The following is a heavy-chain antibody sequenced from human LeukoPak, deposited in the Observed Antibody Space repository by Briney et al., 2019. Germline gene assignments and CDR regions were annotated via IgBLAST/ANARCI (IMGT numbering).Heavy chain of an antibody. CDR3: ARDPDIVATIDYAFDI. D-gene: IGHD5-12*01. J-gene: IGHJ3*02. CDR2: IIPILGIA. V-gene: IGHV1-69*04. CDR1: GYTFTGYY. Sequence: GASVKVSCKASGYTFTGYYMHWVRQAPGQGLEWMGRIIPILGIANYAQKFQGRVTITADKSTSTAYMELSSLRSEDTAVYYCARDPDIVATIDYAFDIWGQGTMVTVSS.